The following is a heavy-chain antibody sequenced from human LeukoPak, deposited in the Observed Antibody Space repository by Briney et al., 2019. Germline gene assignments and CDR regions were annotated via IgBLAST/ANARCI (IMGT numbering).Heavy chain of an antibody. CDR1: GGSISSYY. D-gene: IGHD3-22*01. Sequence: SETLSLTCTVSGGSISSYYWSWIRQPPGKGLEWIGYIYYGGSTNYNPSLKSRVTISVDTSKNQFSLKLSSVTAADTAVYYCARGAYYYDSSGYYLVAFDIWGQGTMVTVSS. V-gene: IGHV4-59*01. CDR2: IYYGGST. CDR3: ARGAYYYDSSGYYLVAFDI. J-gene: IGHJ3*02.